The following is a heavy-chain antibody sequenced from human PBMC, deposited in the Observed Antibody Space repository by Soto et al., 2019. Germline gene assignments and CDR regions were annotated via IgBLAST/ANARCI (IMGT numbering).Heavy chain of an antibody. CDR2: IYYSGST. J-gene: IGHJ4*02. D-gene: IGHD4-17*01. CDR3: AKDRGVEVTTRFFDY. Sequence: SETLSLTCTVSGGSISSGNYYWSWIRQPPGKGLEWIGYIYYSGSTYYNPSLKSRVTISVDTSKNQFSLKLSSVTAADTAVYYCAKDRGVEVTTRFFDYWGQGTLVTVSS. CDR1: GGSISSGNYY. V-gene: IGHV4-30-4*01.